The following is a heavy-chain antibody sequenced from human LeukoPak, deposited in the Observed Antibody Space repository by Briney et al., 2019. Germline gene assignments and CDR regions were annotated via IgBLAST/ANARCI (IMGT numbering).Heavy chain of an antibody. V-gene: IGHV4-34*01. Sequence: SETLSLTCAVYGGSFSGYYWSWIRQPPGKGLEWIGEINHSGSTNYNPSLKSRVTISVDTSKNQFSLKLSSVTAADTAVYYCARADSGSYLFDYWGQGTLVTVSS. D-gene: IGHD1-26*01. J-gene: IGHJ4*02. CDR1: GGSFSGYY. CDR2: INHSGST. CDR3: ARADSGSYLFDY.